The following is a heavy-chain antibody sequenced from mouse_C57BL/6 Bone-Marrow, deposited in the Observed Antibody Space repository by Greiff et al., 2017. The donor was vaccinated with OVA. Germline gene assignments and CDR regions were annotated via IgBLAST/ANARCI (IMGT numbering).Heavy chain of an antibody. Sequence: EVQGVESGGGLVKPGGSLKLSCAASGFTFSSYAMSWVRQTPEKRLEWVATISDGGSYTYYPDNVKGRFTISRDNAKNNLYLQMSHLKSEDAAMYYYAREELRRYFDVWGTGTTVTVSS. CDR3: AREELRRYFDV. CDR2: ISDGGSYT. CDR1: GFTFSSYA. V-gene: IGHV5-4*01. J-gene: IGHJ1*03.